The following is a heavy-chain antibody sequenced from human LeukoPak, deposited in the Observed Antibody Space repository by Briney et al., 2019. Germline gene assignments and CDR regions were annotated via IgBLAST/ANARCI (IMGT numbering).Heavy chain of an antibody. J-gene: IGHJ4*02. V-gene: IGHV1-69*13. CDR1: GGTFSSYA. CDR3: ASPSSGWYVDSFDY. D-gene: IGHD6-19*01. CDR2: IIPIFGTA. Sequence: GASVKVSCKASGGTFSSYAISWVRQAPGQGLEWMGGIIPIFGTATYAQKFQGRVTINADASTSTAYMELSSLRSEDTAVYYCASPSSGWYVDSFDYWGQGTLVTVSS.